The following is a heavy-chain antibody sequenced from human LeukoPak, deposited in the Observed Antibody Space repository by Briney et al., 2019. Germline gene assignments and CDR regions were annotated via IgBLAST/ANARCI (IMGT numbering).Heavy chain of an antibody. CDR1: GYTFTGYY. Sequence: ASVKVSCKASGYTFTGYYMHWVRHAPGQGLGRVGWINPNSGGTNYAQKFQGRVTMTRDTSISTAYMELSRLRSDDTAVYYCARGGYSYGGLDYWGQGTLVTVSS. V-gene: IGHV1-2*02. J-gene: IGHJ4*02. D-gene: IGHD5-18*01. CDR2: INPNSGGT. CDR3: ARGGYSYGGLDY.